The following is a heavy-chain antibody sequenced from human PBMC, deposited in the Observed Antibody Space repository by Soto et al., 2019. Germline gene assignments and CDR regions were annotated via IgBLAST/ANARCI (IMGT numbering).Heavy chain of an antibody. CDR1: GFTVSSYG. J-gene: IGHJ3*02. D-gene: IGHD3-3*01. CDR3: ARTDVRGAFDI. V-gene: IGHV3-33*01. Sequence: GGSLRLSCSASGFTVSSYGMHWLRQAPGKGLEWVAVIWYDGSNKYYADSVKGRFTISRDNSKNTLYLQMNSLRAEDTAVYYCARTDVRGAFDIWGQGTMVTVSS. CDR2: IWYDGSNK.